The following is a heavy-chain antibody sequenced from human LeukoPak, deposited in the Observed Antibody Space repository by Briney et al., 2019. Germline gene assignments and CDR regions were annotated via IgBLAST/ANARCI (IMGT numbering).Heavy chain of an antibody. CDR2: IKEDGSEK. V-gene: IGHV3-7*01. CDR3: ARTTTVTTPFDY. CDR1: GFTFSSYW. J-gene: IGHJ4*02. Sequence: GGSLRLSCAASGFTFSSYWMTWVRRAPGKGLEWVANIKEDGSEKYYVDSVKGRFTISRDNAKNSLYLQMTSLRAEDTAVYYCARTTTVTTPFDYWGQGTLVTVSS. D-gene: IGHD4-17*01.